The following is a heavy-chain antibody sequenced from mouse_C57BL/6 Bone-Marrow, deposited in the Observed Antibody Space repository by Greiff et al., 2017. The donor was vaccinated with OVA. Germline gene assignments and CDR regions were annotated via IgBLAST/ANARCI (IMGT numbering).Heavy chain of an antibody. D-gene: IGHD2-5*01. Sequence: EVKLMESGGGLVQPGGSLSLSCAASGFTFTDYYMSWVRQPPGKALEWLGFIRNKANGYTTEYSASVKGRFTISSDNSQSILYLQMNALRAEDSATYYCARYHSNYFDYWGQGTTLTVSS. V-gene: IGHV7-3*01. CDR2: IRNKANGYTT. CDR3: ARYHSNYFDY. CDR1: GFTFTDYY. J-gene: IGHJ2*01.